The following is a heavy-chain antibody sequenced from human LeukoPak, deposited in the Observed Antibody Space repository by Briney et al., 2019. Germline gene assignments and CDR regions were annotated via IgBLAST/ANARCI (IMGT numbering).Heavy chain of an antibody. Sequence: GGSLRLSCAASGFTFDDYAMHWVRHAPGKGLEWVSLISWDGGSTYYADSVKGRFTISRDNSKNTLYLQMNSLRAEDTAVYYCASRSTSFTRGAFDIWGQGTMVTVSS. CDR3: ASRSTSFTRGAFDI. D-gene: IGHD2-2*01. CDR1: GFTFDDYA. J-gene: IGHJ3*02. CDR2: ISWDGGST. V-gene: IGHV3-43D*03.